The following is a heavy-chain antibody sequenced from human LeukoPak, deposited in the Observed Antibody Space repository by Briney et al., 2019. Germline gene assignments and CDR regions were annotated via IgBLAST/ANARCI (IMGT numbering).Heavy chain of an antibody. CDR3: AIGIAAAGNPNWFDP. D-gene: IGHD6-13*01. CDR2: IYYDGSNK. Sequence: PGGSLTLSCAASGFIFSSYAMHWVRQAPGTGPEWVGVIYYDGSNKYYADSVKVRFTISRDNSKHTLYLQMNSLRAEDTAVYYCAIGIAAAGNPNWFDPWGQGTLVTVSS. CDR1: GFIFSSYA. J-gene: IGHJ5*02. V-gene: IGHV3-33*03.